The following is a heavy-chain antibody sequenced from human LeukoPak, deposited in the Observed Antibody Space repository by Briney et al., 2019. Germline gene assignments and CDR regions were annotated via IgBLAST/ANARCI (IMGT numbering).Heavy chain of an antibody. CDR2: INGGGDNT. CDR1: GFAFSIYA. J-gene: IGHJ4*02. V-gene: IGHV3-23*01. CDR3: AKGSSPLGFFDY. D-gene: IGHD6-13*01. Sequence: HPGGSLRLSCTASGFAFSIYAISWVRQAPGKGLEWVSAINGGGDNTYYADSVKGRSTISRDNSKNTLYLQMNSVRAEDTAIYYCAKGSSPLGFFDYWGQGTLVTVSS.